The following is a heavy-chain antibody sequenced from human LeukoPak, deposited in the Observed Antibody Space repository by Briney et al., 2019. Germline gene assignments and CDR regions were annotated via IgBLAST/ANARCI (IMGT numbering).Heavy chain of an antibody. CDR1: GDAISSGYY. D-gene: IGHD1-26*01. J-gene: IGHJ4*02. CDR2: IYHTGNT. V-gene: IGHV4-38-2*01. Sequence: SETLSLTCAVSGDAISSGYYWGWIRQPPGKGLEWIGTIYHTGNTYYTPSLKSRVTISVDTSKDQFSLKLTSVTAADTAVYYCARYDIAGASGDDYWGQGTLVTVSS. CDR3: ARYDIAGASGDDY.